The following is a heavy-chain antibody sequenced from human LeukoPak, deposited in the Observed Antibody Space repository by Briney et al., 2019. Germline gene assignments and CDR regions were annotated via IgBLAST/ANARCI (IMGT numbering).Heavy chain of an antibody. CDR3: ARRERAATRKGDYYMDV. CDR1: GGSFSGYY. J-gene: IGHJ6*03. V-gene: IGHV4-34*01. D-gene: IGHD1-1*01. CDR2: INHSGST. Sequence: SETLSLTCGVYGGSFSGYYWSWIRQPPGKGLEWIGEINHSGSTNYNPSLKSRVTISLDTSKNQFSLKLSSVTAADTAVYYCARRERAATRKGDYYMDVWGKGTTVTISS.